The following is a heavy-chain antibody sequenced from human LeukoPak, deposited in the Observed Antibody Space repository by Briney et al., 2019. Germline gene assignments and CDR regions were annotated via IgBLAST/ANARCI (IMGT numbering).Heavy chain of an antibody. Sequence: GESLKISCKGSGYSFTSYWISWVRQMPGKGLEWMGIIDPGDSDTRYSPSFQGQVTISADKSISTAYLQWSSLKASDTAMYYCARGFFGYNDAFDIWGQGTMVTVSS. CDR2: IDPGDSDT. J-gene: IGHJ3*02. D-gene: IGHD5-24*01. CDR1: GYSFTSYW. V-gene: IGHV5-51*01. CDR3: ARGFFGYNDAFDI.